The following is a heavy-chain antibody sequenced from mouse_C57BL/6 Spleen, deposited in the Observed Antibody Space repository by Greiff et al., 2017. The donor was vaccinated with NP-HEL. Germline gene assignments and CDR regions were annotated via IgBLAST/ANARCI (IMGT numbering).Heavy chain of an antibody. CDR1: GYAFSSSW. Sequence: QVQLQQSGPELVKPGASVKISCKASGYAFSSSWMNWVKQRPGKGLEWIGRIYPGDGDTNYNGKFKGKATLTADKSSSTAYMQLSSLTSEDSAVYFFARYYYGSSSPFDYWGQGTTLTVSS. J-gene: IGHJ2*01. D-gene: IGHD1-1*01. CDR3: ARYYYGSSSPFDY. V-gene: IGHV1-82*01. CDR2: IYPGDGDT.